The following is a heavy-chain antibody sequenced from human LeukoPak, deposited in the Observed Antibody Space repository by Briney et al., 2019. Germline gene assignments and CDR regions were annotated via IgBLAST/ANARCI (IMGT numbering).Heavy chain of an antibody. D-gene: IGHD1-20*01. CDR3: ARQGLAREYNWNYVDY. CDR1: GYSFTSYW. Sequence: GESLKISCKGSGYSFTSYWIGWVRQMPGKGLEWMGIIYPGDSDTRYSPSFQGQVTISADKSISTAYLQWSSLKASDTAMYYCARQGLAREYNWNYVDYWGQGTLVTVSS. J-gene: IGHJ4*02. CDR2: IYPGDSDT. V-gene: IGHV5-51*01.